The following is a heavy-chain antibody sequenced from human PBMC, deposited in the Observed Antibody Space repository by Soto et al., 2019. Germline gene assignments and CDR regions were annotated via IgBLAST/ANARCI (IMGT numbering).Heavy chain of an antibody. V-gene: IGHV3-15*07. CDR2: IKSKTDGGTT. CDR3: TTDHLAGPGHYYYYGMDV. Sequence: GGSLRLSCAASGFTFSNAWMNWVRQAPGKGLEWVGRIKSKTDGGTTDYAAPVKGRFTISRDDSKNTLYLQMNSLKTEDTAVYYCTTDHLAGPGHYYYYGMDVWGQGTTVTVSS. J-gene: IGHJ6*02. CDR1: GFTFSNAW. D-gene: IGHD6-19*01.